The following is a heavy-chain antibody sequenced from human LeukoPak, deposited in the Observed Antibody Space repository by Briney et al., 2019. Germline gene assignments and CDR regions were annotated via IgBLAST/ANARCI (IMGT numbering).Heavy chain of an antibody. V-gene: IGHV4-39*01. Sequence: SETLSLTCTVSGGSISSSSYYWGWIRQPPGKGLEWIGSIYYSGSTYYNPSLKSRVTISVDTSKYQFSLKLSSVTAADTAVYYCARHFLHHYDYVWGSYTNWFDPWGQGTLVTVSS. CDR1: GGSISSSSYY. J-gene: IGHJ5*02. D-gene: IGHD3-16*01. CDR2: IYYSGST. CDR3: ARHFLHHYDYVWGSYTNWFDP.